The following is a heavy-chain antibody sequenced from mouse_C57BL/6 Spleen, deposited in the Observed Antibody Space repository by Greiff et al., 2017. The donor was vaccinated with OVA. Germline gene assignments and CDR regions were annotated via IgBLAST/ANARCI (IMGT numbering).Heavy chain of an antibody. D-gene: IGHD2-4*01. CDR1: GYTFTSYW. V-gene: IGHV1-55*01. Sequence: VQLQQPGAELVKPGASVKMSCKASGYTFTSYWITWVKQRPGQGLEWIGDIYPGSGSTNYNEKFKSKATLTVDTSSSTAYMQLSSLTSEDSAVYYCAREITDDYCDAMDYWGQGTSVTVSS. CDR3: AREITDDYCDAMDY. J-gene: IGHJ4*01. CDR2: IYPGSGST.